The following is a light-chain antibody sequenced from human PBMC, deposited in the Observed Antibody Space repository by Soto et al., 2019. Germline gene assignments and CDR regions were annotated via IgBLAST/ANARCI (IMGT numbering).Light chain of an antibody. CDR1: QSVSSSY. J-gene: IGKJ4*01. Sequence: EIVLTQSPGTLSLSPGERATLSCRASQSVSSSYLAWYQQKPGQAPRLLIYGACSRATGIPDRFSGSGSGTDFTLIISRLEPEDFAVYYCQQYGSSPLTFGGGTKVEIK. V-gene: IGKV3-20*01. CDR2: GAC. CDR3: QQYGSSPLT.